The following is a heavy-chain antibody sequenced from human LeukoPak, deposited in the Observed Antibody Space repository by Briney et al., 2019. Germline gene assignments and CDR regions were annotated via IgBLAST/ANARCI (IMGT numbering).Heavy chain of an antibody. CDR1: GGSISSSY. V-gene: IGHV4-4*07. CDR3: ASGPYCGDDCYFDS. CDR2: ICASGTT. J-gene: IGHJ4*02. Sequence: SETLSLTCTDPGGSISSSYWSWIRQPAGKGLEWIARICASGTTNYNPSLSSRVTMSVDTSKNQFSLKVTSVTAADTAVYYCASGPYCGDDCYFDSWGQGTLVTVSS. D-gene: IGHD2-21*02.